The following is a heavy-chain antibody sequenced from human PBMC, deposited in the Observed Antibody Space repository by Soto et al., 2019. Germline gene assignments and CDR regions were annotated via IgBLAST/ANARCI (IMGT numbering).Heavy chain of an antibody. CDR2: IIPIFGTA. CDR3: ARDPYSSGWYYYYGMDV. Sequence: GASVKVSCKASGGTFSSYAISWVRQAPGQGLEWMGEIIPIFGTANYAQKFQGRVTITADESTSTAYMELSSLRSEDTAVYYCARDPYSSGWYYYYGMDVWGQGTTVTVSS. V-gene: IGHV1-69*13. J-gene: IGHJ6*02. D-gene: IGHD6-19*01. CDR1: GGTFSSYA.